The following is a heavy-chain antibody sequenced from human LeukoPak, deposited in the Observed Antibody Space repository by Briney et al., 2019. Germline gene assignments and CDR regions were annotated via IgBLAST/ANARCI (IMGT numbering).Heavy chain of an antibody. J-gene: IGHJ4*02. CDR2: ISGSSRST. CDR1: GFTFHNNG. V-gene: IGHV3-23*01. D-gene: IGHD4-17*01. Sequence: GGSLRLSCAASGFTFHNNGMSWVRQAPGKGLEWVSAISGSSRSTYHAESVKGRFTISRDNSKNTLFLQMNSLRAEDTAVYYCAKTLHYGHYGKFDYWGQGTLVTVSS. CDR3: AKTLHYGHYGKFDY.